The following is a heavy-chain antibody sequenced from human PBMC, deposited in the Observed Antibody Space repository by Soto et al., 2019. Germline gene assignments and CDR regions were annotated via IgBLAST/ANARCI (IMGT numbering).Heavy chain of an antibody. D-gene: IGHD1-7*01. CDR1: GFTISTHG. V-gene: IGHV3-33*01. J-gene: IGHJ4*02. CDR3: AAATTWNFHFHY. Sequence: QVQLVESGGGVVQPGTSLRLSCAASGFTISTHGMHWLRQAPGKGLEWVANIWYDGSNRFYADSVKGRFTISKDNSKNTLYLQMSSLRAEDTAVYYCAAATTWNFHFHYWGQGTQVTVSS. CDR2: IWYDGSNR.